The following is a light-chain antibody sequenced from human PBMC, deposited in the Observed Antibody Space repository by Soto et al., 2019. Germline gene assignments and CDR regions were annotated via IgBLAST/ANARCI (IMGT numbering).Light chain of an antibody. J-gene: IGLJ3*02. CDR3: SSYTTVPSPQWV. CDR2: KVD. Sequence: QSALTQPASVSGSPGQSITIPCSGRSSDLGGLNYVSWYQQHPGKVPKLIIYKVDNRPSGISDRFSASKSGNTASLTISGLQAEDEAHYYCSSYTTVPSPQWVFGGGTKVNVL. CDR1: SSDLGGLNY. V-gene: IGLV2-14*01.